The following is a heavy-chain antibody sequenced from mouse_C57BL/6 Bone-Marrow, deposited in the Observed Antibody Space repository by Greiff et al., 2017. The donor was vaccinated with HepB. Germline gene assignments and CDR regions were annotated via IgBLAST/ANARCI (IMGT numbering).Heavy chain of an antibody. CDR3: ANPLYYDYDGALYYYAMDY. Sequence: QVQLKESGPGLVQPSQSLSITCTVSGFSLTSYGVHWVRQSPGKGLEWLGVIWSGGSTDYNAAFISRLSISKDNSKSQVFFKMNSLQADDTAIYYCANPLYYDYDGALYYYAMDYWGQGTSVTVSS. V-gene: IGHV2-2*01. D-gene: IGHD2-4*01. CDR2: IWSGGST. CDR1: GFSLTSYG. J-gene: IGHJ4*01.